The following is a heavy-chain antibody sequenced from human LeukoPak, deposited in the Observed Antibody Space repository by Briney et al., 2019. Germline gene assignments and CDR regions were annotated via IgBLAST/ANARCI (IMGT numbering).Heavy chain of an antibody. J-gene: IGHJ4*02. CDR3: ARDRSNGIGIFD. CDR2: INFNRGVT. V-gene: IGHV1-2*02. D-gene: IGHD2-8*01. Sequence: ASVKVSCKASGSAFTNYYVHWVRQAPGRGLEWLGLINFNRGVTDYAQSFQGRVTMTRDTSINTVFMELSRLKPDDTALYYCARDRSNGIGIFDWGQGTVVTVSP. CDR1: GSAFTNYY.